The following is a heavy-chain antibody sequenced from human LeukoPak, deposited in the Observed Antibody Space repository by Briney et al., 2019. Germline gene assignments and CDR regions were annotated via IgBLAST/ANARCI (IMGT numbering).Heavy chain of an antibody. CDR3: ARDYSSFNWFDP. Sequence: SETLSLTCTVSGGSITSYYWSWIRQPPGKGLEWIGYISYSGGTNYNPSLKSRVTISVDTSKNQFSLKLRSVTAADTAVYYCARDYSSFNWFDPWGQGTLVTVSS. CDR2: ISYSGGT. J-gene: IGHJ5*02. D-gene: IGHD4-11*01. CDR1: GGSITSYY. V-gene: IGHV4-59*01.